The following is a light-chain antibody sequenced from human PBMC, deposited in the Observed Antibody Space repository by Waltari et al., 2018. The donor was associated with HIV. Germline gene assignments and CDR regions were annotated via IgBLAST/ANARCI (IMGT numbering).Light chain of an antibody. CDR2: SNN. V-gene: IGLV1-44*01. CDR3: AAWDENLNGL. CDR1: SSNTGPNT. J-gene: IGLJ3*02. Sequence: QSVLTQPPSASGTPGQRVPISCSGSSSNTGPNTVHWYQHLPGSAPKLLIHSNNQRPSGVPDRFSASKSGTSASLAISGLRSEDEAEYYCAAWDENLNGLFGGGTKLTVL.